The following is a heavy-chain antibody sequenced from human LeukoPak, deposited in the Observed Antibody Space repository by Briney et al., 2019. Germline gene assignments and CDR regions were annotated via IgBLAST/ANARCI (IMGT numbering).Heavy chain of an antibody. D-gene: IGHD3-22*01. Sequence: GASVKVSCKASGGTFSSYAISWVRQAPGQGLEWMGGIIPIFGTANYAQKFQGRVTITADESTSTAYMELSSLRSEDTAVYYCASNYDSSGYYRWWGQGTLVTVSS. CDR2: IIPIFGTA. V-gene: IGHV1-69*13. CDR3: ASNYDSSGYYRW. CDR1: GGTFSSYA. J-gene: IGHJ4*02.